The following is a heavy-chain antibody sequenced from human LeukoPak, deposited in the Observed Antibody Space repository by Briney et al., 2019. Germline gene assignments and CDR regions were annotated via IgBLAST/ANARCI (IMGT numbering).Heavy chain of an antibody. J-gene: IGHJ5*02. CDR3: ARENYRNWFDP. D-gene: IGHD3-16*02. CDR2: IIPIFGTA. V-gene: IGHV1-69*06. Sequence: ASVKVSCKASGYTFTSYYMHWVRQAPGQGLEWMGGIIPIFGTANYAQKFQGRVTITADKSTSTAYMELSSLRSEDTAVYYCARENYRNWFDPWGQGTLVTVSS. CDR1: GYTFTSYY.